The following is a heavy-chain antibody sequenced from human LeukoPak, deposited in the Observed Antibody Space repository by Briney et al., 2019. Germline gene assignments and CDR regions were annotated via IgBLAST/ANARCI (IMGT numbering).Heavy chain of an antibody. CDR3: ARVGAYCTSTSCLDY. Sequence: GGSLRLSCAASGFTFSNYAMTWVRQAPGKGLEWVANIKQDGSEKYYVDSVKGRFTISRDNAKNSLYLQMNSLRAEDTAVYYCARVGAYCTSTSCLDYWGQGTLVTVSS. V-gene: IGHV3-7*01. CDR1: GFTFSNYA. D-gene: IGHD2-2*01. J-gene: IGHJ4*02. CDR2: IKQDGSEK.